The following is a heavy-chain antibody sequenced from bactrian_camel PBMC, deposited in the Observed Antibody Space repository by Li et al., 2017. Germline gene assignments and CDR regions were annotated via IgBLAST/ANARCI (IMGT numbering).Heavy chain of an antibody. V-gene: IGHV3S54*01. CDR2: IYTENGRT. Sequence: HVQLVESGGGSAQAGESLRASCRTSDNFLPMGMGWFREAPGKEREGVAAIYTENGRTYYLDPVKGRFTISQDNAKTTVYLEMNSLKPEDTAMYYCAAGAGVTTVFEGLGLRGQGTQVTVS. CDR3: AAGAGVTTVFEGLGL. D-gene: IGHD3*01. CDR1: DNFLPMG. J-gene: IGHJ4*01.